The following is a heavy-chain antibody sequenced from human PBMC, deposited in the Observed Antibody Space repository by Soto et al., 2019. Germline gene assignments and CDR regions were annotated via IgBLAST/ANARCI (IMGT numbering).Heavy chain of an antibody. CDR1: GGSISTVGHY. Sequence: KTSETLSLTCSVSGGSISTVGHYWTWIRQPPGKGLEWIGSIYHTGSTYYSKSLRSRLTISIDTSQSQFSLRLSSVTAADTAVYYCARATGTLRSRNCDYWGPGRLVTVPQ. CDR2: IYHTGST. CDR3: ARATGTLRSRNCDY. J-gene: IGHJ4*02. V-gene: IGHV4-31*03. D-gene: IGHD3-9*01.